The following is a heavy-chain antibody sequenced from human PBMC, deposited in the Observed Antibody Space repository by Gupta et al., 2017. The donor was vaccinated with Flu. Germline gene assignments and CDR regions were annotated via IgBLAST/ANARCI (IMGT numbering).Heavy chain of an antibody. CDR2: ISGSGGST. D-gene: IGHD2-21*02. J-gene: IGHJ2*01. Sequence: QAPGKGLEWVSAISGSGGSTYYADSVKGRFTISRDNSKNTLYLQMNSLRAEDTAVYYCAKHGGNSFYWYFDLWGRGTLVTVSS. V-gene: IGHV3-23*01. CDR3: AKHGGNSFYWYFDL.